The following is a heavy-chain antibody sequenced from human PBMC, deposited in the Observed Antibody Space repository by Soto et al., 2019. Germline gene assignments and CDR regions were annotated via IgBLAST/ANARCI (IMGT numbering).Heavy chain of an antibody. Sequence: QVQLVQSGAEVKKPGASVKVSCKASGYTFTSYYMHWVRQAPGQGLEWMGIINPSGGSTSYAQKFQSRLTMTRDTSTSTGYMELISLRSEDTAVYYCASRRGMLSLDAFDIWGQGTMVTVSS. CDR2: INPSGGST. CDR3: ASRRGMLSLDAFDI. D-gene: IGHD2-8*01. J-gene: IGHJ3*02. CDR1: GYTFTSYY. V-gene: IGHV1-46*03.